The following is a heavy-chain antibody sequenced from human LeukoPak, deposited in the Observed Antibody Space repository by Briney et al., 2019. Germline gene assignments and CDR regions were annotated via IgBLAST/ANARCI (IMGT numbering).Heavy chain of an antibody. CDR3: AGLPRGYFDY. V-gene: IGHV3-53*01. CDR2: IYSGGST. Sequence: GGSLRLSCAASGFTVSSRYMSWVRQAPGKGLEWVSVIYSGGSTFYADSVKGRFTISRDNSKNTLYLQINSLRAEDTAVYYCAGLPRGYFDYWGQGTLVTVSS. D-gene: IGHD3-10*01. CDR1: GFTVSSRY. J-gene: IGHJ4*02.